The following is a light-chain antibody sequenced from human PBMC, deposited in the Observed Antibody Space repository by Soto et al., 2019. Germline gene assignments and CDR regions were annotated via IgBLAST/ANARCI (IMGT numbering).Light chain of an antibody. CDR1: QSISSW. CDR3: QQYNSYSPCT. Sequence: DIQMTQSPSTLSASVGDRVTITCRASQSISSWLAWYQQKPGKAPKLLIYKASSLESGVPSRFSGSGSGTEFTLTISSLQPHDFATYYCQQYNSYSPCTFGQGTKLEIK. J-gene: IGKJ2*02. CDR2: KAS. V-gene: IGKV1-5*03.